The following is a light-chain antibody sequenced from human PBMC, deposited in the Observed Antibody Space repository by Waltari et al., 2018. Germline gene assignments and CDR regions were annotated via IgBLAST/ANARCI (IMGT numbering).Light chain of an antibody. CDR3: QQSDTFSFT. J-gene: IGKJ2*01. Sequence: DIQMTQSPSTLSASVGDRVTITCRASQSINYWVAWYQQKPGKAPKLLIYKTSTLESGVPSRFSGRGSGTEFILTISSLQPDDFATYYCQQSDTFSFTFGQGTKLESK. V-gene: IGKV1-5*03. CDR2: KTS. CDR1: QSINYW.